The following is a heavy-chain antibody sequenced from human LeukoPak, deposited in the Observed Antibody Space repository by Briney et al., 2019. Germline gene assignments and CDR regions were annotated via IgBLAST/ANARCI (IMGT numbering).Heavy chain of an antibody. CDR1: GFTFSSYA. CDR2: ISGRGGST. D-gene: IGHD4-17*01. CDR3: AKDVGYGDYAVIQYFQH. J-gene: IGHJ1*01. Sequence: GGSLRLSCAASGFTFSSYAMSWVRQAPGKGLEWVSAISGRGGSTYYADSVKGRFTISRDNSKNTLYLQMNSLRAEDTAVYYCAKDVGYGDYAVIQYFQHWGQGTLVTVSS. V-gene: IGHV3-23*01.